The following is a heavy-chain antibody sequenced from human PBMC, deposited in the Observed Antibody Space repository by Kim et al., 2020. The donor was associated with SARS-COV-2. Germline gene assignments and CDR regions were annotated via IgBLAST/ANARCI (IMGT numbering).Heavy chain of an antibody. V-gene: IGHV3-23*01. D-gene: IGHD3-10*01. CDR3: AKGVAYYGSGRNDY. CDR2: ISGSGGST. J-gene: IGHJ4*02. Sequence: GGSLRLSCAASGFTFSSYAMSWVRQAPGKGLEWVSAISGSGGSTYYADSVKGRFTISRDNSKNTLYLQMNSLRAEDTAVYYCAKGVAYYGSGRNDYWGQGTLVTVSS. CDR1: GFTFSSYA.